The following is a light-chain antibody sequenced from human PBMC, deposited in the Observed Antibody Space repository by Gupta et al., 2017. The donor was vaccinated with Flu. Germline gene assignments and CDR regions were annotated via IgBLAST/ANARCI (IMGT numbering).Light chain of an antibody. V-gene: IGKV1-5*03. J-gene: IGKJ1*01. Sequence: SASLGARVTITCRASQSIDSWLAWYQQRPGKAPSLLIYKASNLESGVPSSFSGSGSGTEFTLAISSLQPDDLATYYCQQYNNYPWTFGQGT. CDR2: KAS. CDR1: QSIDSW. CDR3: QQYNNYPWT.